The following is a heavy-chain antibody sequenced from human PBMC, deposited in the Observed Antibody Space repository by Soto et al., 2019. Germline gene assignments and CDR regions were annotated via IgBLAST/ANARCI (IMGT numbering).Heavy chain of an antibody. CDR2: IIPIFGIA. CDR1: GGPFRSYT. Sequence: QVQLVQSGAEVKKPGSSVKVSCQASGGPFRSYTINWVRQVPGQGLEWVGRIIPIFGIANYAQKLQGRVTITADESTSPTYMEMSGLRTEETAVYYSARGEGYSDWFDPWGQGTRVTVSS. V-gene: IGHV1-69*02. CDR3: ARGEGYSDWFDP. J-gene: IGHJ5*02. D-gene: IGHD4-4*01.